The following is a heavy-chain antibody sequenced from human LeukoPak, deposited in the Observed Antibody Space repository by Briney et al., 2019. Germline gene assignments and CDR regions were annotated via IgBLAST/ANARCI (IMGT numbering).Heavy chain of an antibody. V-gene: IGHV3-23*01. D-gene: IGHD3-10*01. J-gene: IGHJ6*03. CDR3: AKGGYYGSGSYNYGNYYYYYYMDV. Sequence: GGSLRLSCAASGFTFSSYAMSWVRQAPGKGLEWVSAISGSGGSTYYADSVKGRFTISRDNSKNTLYLQMNSLRAEDTAVYYCAKGGYYGSGSYNYGNYYYYYYMDVWGKGTTVTISS. CDR1: GFTFSSYA. CDR2: ISGSGGST.